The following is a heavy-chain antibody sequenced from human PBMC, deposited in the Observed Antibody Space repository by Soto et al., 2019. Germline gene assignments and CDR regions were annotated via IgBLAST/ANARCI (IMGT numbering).Heavy chain of an antibody. V-gene: IGHV3-30*18. CDR1: GFTFSSYG. CDR2: ISYDGSNK. CDR3: AKDLLAARPYYYYGMDV. D-gene: IGHD6-6*01. J-gene: IGHJ6*02. Sequence: QVQLVESGGGVVQPGRSLRLSCAASGFTFSSYGMHWVRQAPGKGLEWVAVISYDGSNKYYADFVKGRFTMSRDNYKNPLYLQMNSMRAEDTAVYYCAKDLLAARPYYYYGMDVWGQGTTVTVSS.